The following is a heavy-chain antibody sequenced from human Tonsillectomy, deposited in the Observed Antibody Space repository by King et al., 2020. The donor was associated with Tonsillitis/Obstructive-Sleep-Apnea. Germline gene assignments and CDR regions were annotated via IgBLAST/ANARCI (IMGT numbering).Heavy chain of an antibody. CDR2: IYYSGST. J-gene: IGHJ6*03. CDR1: GGSISSYY. V-gene: IGHV4-59*01. CDR3: ARERRYCSSTSCYHYMDV. D-gene: IGHD2-2*01. Sequence: HVQLQESGPGLVKPSETLSLTCTVSGGSISSYYWSWIRQPPGKGLEWIGYIYYSGSTNYNPSLKSRVTISVDTSKKQFSLKLSSVTAADTAVYYCARERRYCSSTSCYHYMDVWGKGTTVTVSS.